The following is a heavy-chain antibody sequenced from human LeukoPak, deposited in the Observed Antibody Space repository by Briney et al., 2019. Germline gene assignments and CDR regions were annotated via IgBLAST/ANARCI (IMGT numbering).Heavy chain of an antibody. CDR1: GYIFTDSD. D-gene: IGHD3-3*01. CDR3: ARGDHFDFWNGYPN. CDR2: MNPKSGYT. V-gene: IGHV1-8*02. Sequence: ASVKVSCKTSGYIFTDSDINWVRQASGPGFEWLGWMNPKSGYTGYAQKFQGRVTMTRNTSINTAYMELSSLQSDDTAVYYCARGDHFDFWNGYPNWGQGTLVTVSS. J-gene: IGHJ4*02.